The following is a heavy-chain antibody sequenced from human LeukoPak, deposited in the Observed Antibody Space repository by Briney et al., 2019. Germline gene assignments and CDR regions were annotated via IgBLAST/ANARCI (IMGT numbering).Heavy chain of an antibody. CDR2: IYTSGST. D-gene: IGHD3-3*01. Sequence: SETLSLTCTVSGGSISSGDYYWSWIRQPAGKGLEWIGRIYTSGSTNYNPSLKSRVTISVDTSKNQFSLKLSSVTAADTAVYYCARGLPGYYDFWSGYVGYYFDYWGQGTLVTVSS. CDR1: GGSISSGDYY. CDR3: ARGLPGYYDFWSGYVGYYFDY. V-gene: IGHV4-61*02. J-gene: IGHJ4*02.